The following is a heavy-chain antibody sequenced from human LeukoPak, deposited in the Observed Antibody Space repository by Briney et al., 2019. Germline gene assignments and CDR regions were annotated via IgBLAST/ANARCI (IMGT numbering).Heavy chain of an antibody. J-gene: IGHJ4*02. CDR3: ARLGARGYVVRGATQLPFDY. CDR2: INHSGST. CDR1: GGSFSGYY. Sequence: SETLSLACAVYGGSFSGYYWSWIRQPPGKGLEWIGEINHSGSTNYNPSLKSRVTISVDTSKNQFSLKLSSVTAADTAVYYCARLGARGYVVRGATQLPFDYWGQGTLVTVSS. D-gene: IGHD3-10*01. V-gene: IGHV4-34*01.